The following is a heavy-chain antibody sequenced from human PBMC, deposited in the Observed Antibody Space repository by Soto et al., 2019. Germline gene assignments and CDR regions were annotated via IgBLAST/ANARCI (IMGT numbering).Heavy chain of an antibody. CDR1: GFTFSDYG. CDR3: AKDSSRRRSLGGSER. Sequence: WGSRRLSCAASGFTFSDYGMHWVRQAPGKGLEWVAVISYDGRNEYYAETVKGRFTISRDNSKNTLYLQMNSLRPDDTAVFYCAKDSSRRRSLGGSERWGQGTMVIVSS. V-gene: IGHV3-30*18. J-gene: IGHJ4*02. CDR2: ISYDGRNE. D-gene: IGHD3-16*01.